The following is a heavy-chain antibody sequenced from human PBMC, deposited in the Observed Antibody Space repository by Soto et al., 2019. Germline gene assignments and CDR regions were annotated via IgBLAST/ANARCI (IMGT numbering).Heavy chain of an antibody. J-gene: IGHJ4*02. CDR3: ARARLSRDSYPYFDY. V-gene: IGHV4-31*03. CDR2: IYYSGST. CDR1: GGSISSGGYY. Sequence: TSETLSLTCTVSGGSISSGGYYWSWIRQHPGKGLEWIGYIYYSGSTYYNPSLKSRVTISVDTSKNQFSLKLSSVTAADTAVYYCARARLSRDSYPYFDYWGQGTLVTSPQ.